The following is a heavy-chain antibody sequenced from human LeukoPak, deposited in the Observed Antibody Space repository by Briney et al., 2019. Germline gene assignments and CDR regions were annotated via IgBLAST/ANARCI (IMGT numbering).Heavy chain of an antibody. D-gene: IGHD6-19*01. CDR3: ARDLGTSGWYTFDF. V-gene: IGHV6-1*01. CDR2: TYYRSKWYD. J-gene: IGHJ5*01. CDR1: GDSVSSKNGA. Sequence: PSQTLSLTCAISGDSVSSKNGAWNWIRQSPSGGLEWLGRTYYRSKWYDEYADSVKGRVTISPDTSKNQFSLHVYSVTPEDTAVYYCARDLGTSGWYTFDFWGQGTLVTVSS.